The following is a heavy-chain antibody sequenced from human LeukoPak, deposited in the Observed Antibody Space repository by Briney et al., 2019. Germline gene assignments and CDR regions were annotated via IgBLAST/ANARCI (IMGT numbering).Heavy chain of an antibody. CDR1: GFTFSSYA. J-gene: IGHJ4*02. D-gene: IGHD3-10*01. CDR3: ARDRSTMVRGVISEGYFDY. CDR2: ISYDGSNK. Sequence: GRTLRLFCAASGFTFSSYAMHWARQARGKGLEGVAVISYDGSNKYYADSVKGRSTISRDNSKNTLYLQMNSLRAEDTAVYYCARDRSTMVRGVISEGYFDYWGQGTLVTVSS. V-gene: IGHV3-30*04.